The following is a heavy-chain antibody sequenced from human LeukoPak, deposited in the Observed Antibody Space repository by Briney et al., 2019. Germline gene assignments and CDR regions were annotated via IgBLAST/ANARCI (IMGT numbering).Heavy chain of an antibody. J-gene: IGHJ4*02. CDR2: IYSGGST. V-gene: IGHV3-66*01. D-gene: IGHD6-19*01. CDR3: ASRGSSGWYQGGFDY. CDR1: AFTVSSNY. Sequence: GGSLRLSCAASAFTVSSNYMHWVRQAPGKGLEWVSVIYSGGSTYYADSVQGRFTISRDNSKNTLYLQMNSLRADDTAVYYCASRGSSGWYQGGFDYWGQGTLVTVSS.